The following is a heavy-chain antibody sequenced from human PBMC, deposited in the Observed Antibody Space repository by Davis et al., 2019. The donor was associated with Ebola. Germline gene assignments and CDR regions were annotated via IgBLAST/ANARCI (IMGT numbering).Heavy chain of an antibody. Sequence: SETLSLTCAVSGGSISSGGYSWYWIRQAPGKGLEWIGHIFESGNTYYDPSLTSRVTISLDRSKNQFSLKLRSVTAADTAVYFCARQNCAARRCYRNVDWFDPWGQGTLVTVSS. CDR1: GGSISSGGYS. J-gene: IGHJ5*02. CDR2: IFESGNT. V-gene: IGHV4-30-2*01. CDR3: ARQNCAARRCYRNVDWFDP. D-gene: IGHD2-15*01.